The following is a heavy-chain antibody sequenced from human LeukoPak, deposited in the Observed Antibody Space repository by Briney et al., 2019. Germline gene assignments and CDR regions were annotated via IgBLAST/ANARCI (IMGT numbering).Heavy chain of an antibody. Sequence: ASVKVSCKASGYTFTSYYMHWVRQAPGQGLEWMGIINPSGGSTSYAQKFQGRVTMTRDVSTSTVYMELSSLRSEDTAVYYCARARETPSSSGTNYMDVWGKGTTVTVSS. CDR3: ARARETPSSSGTNYMDV. D-gene: IGHD6-6*01. V-gene: IGHV1-46*01. CDR1: GYTFTSYY. CDR2: INPSGGST. J-gene: IGHJ6*03.